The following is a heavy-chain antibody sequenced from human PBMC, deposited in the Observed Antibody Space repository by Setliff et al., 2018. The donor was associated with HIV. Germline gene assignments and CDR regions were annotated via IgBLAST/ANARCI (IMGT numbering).Heavy chain of an antibody. D-gene: IGHD6-25*01. V-gene: IGHV3-66*02. Sequence: GGSLRLSCAASGFTFSVYSMTWVRQAPGKGLEWVSTIYSDGSTYHRDSVKGRFTLSRDNSKNTVYLQVGSLRPDDTAMYYCARSRPYNSALDYWGQGTLVTVSS. CDR2: IYSDGST. CDR3: ARSRPYNSALDY. J-gene: IGHJ4*02. CDR1: GFTFSVYS.